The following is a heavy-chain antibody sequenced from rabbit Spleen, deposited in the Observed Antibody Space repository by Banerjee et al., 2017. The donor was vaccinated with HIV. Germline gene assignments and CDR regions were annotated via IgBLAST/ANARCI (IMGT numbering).Heavy chain of an antibody. V-gene: IGHV1S40*01. Sequence: QSLEESGGDMVKPGASLTLTCTASGFSFSSSYYMCWVRQAPGKGLEWISCIAGSSSGFTYFATWAKGRFTCSKTSSTTVTLQMTRLTAADTATYFCARDTSSSFSSYGMDLWAQAPSSPS. CDR2: IAGSSSGFT. J-gene: IGHJ6*01. D-gene: IGHD1-1*01. CDR3: ARDTSSSFSSYGMDL. CDR1: GFSFSSSYY.